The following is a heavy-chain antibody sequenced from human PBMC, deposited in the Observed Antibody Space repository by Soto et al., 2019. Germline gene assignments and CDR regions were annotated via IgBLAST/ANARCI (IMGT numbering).Heavy chain of an antibody. V-gene: IGHV4-31*01. CDR3: ARGYYYDSSGYYDY. CDR2: IYYRGST. Sequence: SETLSLTCTVSGGSISSGGYYWSWIRQHPGKGLEWIGYIYYRGSTYYNPSLKSQVTISVDTSKNQFSLKLTSVTAADTAVYYCARGYYYDSSGYYDYWGQGTLVTVSS. D-gene: IGHD3-22*01. J-gene: IGHJ4*02. CDR1: GGSISSGGYY.